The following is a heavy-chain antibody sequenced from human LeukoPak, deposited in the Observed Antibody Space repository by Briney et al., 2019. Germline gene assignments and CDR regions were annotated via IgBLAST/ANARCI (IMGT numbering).Heavy chain of an antibody. Sequence: PGGSLRLSCAASGFTFSSYAMSSVRHAPGKGLEWVSTFSGSGGNTYYADSVEGRFTISRDNSKNTLYLQMNSLRAEDTAVYCCAKSGLNRFDYWGQGTLVTVSS. D-gene: IGHD2-15*01. CDR3: AKSGLNRFDY. CDR1: GFTFSSYA. V-gene: IGHV3-23*01. CDR2: FSGSGGNT. J-gene: IGHJ4*02.